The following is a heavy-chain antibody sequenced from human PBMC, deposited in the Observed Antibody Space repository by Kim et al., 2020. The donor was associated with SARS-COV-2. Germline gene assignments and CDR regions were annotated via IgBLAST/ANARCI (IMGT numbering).Heavy chain of an antibody. CDR2: IYTSGST. CDR1: GGSISSGSYY. Sequence: SETLSLTCTVSGGSISSGSYYWSWIRQPAGKGLEWIGRIYTSGSTNYNPSLKSRVTISVDTSKNQFSLKLSSVTAADTAVYYCARGTPGPAAAGTPFDPWGQGTLVTVSS. J-gene: IGHJ5*02. CDR3: ARGTPGPAAAGTPFDP. D-gene: IGHD6-13*01. V-gene: IGHV4-61*02.